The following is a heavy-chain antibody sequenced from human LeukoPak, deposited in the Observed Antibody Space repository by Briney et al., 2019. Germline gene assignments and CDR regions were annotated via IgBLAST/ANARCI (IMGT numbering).Heavy chain of an antibody. CDR3: ARDLEKTTVTTSGAFGI. J-gene: IGHJ3*02. Sequence: SETLSLTCTVSGGSISSSSYYWGWIRQPPGKGLEWIGSIYYSGSTYYNPSLKSRVTISVDTSKNQFSLKLSSVTAADTAVYYCARDLEKTTVTTSGAFGIWGQGTMVTVSS. CDR1: GGSISSSSYY. D-gene: IGHD4-17*01. V-gene: IGHV4-39*07. CDR2: IYYSGST.